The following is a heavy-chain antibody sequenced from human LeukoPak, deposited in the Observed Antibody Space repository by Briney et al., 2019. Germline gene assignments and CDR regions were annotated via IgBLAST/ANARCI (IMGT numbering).Heavy chain of an antibody. CDR3: ARDSDIVTGSKSHFDY. D-gene: IGHD3-9*01. Sequence: GGSLRLSCAASGFTFDDYGLSWVRQVPGKGLEWVSGLNWNGASTGYADSVKGRFTISRDNAKNSLYLQMNSLRAEDTAVYYCARDSDIVTGSKSHFDYWGQGTLVTVSS. J-gene: IGHJ4*02. CDR2: LNWNGAST. V-gene: IGHV3-20*04. CDR1: GFTFDDYG.